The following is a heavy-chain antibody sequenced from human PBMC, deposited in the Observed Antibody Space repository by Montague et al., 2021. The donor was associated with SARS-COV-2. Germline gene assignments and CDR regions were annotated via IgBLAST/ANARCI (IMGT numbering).Heavy chain of an antibody. J-gene: IGHJ4*01. CDR3: AIRSGYGGVAFDY. CDR1: AVSFSSSYYY. CDR2: FYYGGRTP. V-gene: IGHV4-39*01. D-gene: IGHD4-23*01. Sequence: SETLSLTCTVSAVSFSSSYYYWAWIRQPPGKGLEWIGNFYYGGRTPYYNPSLKSRVTMSVDDQFSLRLTSVTAADTGVYYCAIRSGYGGVAFDYWGHGTLVTVSS.